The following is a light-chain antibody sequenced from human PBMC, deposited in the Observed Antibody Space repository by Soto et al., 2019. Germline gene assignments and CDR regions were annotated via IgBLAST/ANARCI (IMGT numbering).Light chain of an antibody. Sequence: QYVLTHPASVSGSPGQSITISCTGSGRDIGAYDYVSWYQQHPGKAPKLLIYGVKNRPSGVSYRFSASKSAFTASLTISGLQAEEEAHYYCSSYTTSYFYVFGPGTKVTVL. CDR3: SSYTTSYFYV. J-gene: IGLJ1*01. CDR1: GRDIGAYDY. CDR2: GVK. V-gene: IGLV2-14*01.